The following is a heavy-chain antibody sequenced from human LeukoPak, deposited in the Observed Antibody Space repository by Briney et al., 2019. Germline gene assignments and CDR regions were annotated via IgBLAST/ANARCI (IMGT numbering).Heavy chain of an antibody. CDR3: AKGSIATSYSHFDY. J-gene: IGHJ4*02. D-gene: IGHD4-11*01. CDR1: GFIFNNYA. V-gene: IGHV3-23*01. CDR2: ISGSGGNT. Sequence: GGSLRLSCATSGFIFNNYAMNWVRQAPGKGLEWVSAISGSGGNTYYADSVKGRFTISRDNSKKTLYLQMNSLRAEDTAKYYCAKGSIATSYSHFDYWGQGNLVIVSS.